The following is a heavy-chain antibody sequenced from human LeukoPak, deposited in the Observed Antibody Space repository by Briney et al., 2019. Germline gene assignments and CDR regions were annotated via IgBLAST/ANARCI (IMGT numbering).Heavy chain of an antibody. Sequence: SGGSLRLSCAASGFTFSSYGMHWVRQAPGKGLEWVAFISYDGSNKCYADSVKGRFTISRDNSKNTLYLQMNSLRAEDTAVYYCAKDQVGYSSGSVQSDYWGQGTLVTVSS. CDR1: GFTFSSYG. D-gene: IGHD6-19*01. J-gene: IGHJ4*02. CDR3: AKDQVGYSSGSVQSDY. CDR2: ISYDGSNK. V-gene: IGHV3-30*18.